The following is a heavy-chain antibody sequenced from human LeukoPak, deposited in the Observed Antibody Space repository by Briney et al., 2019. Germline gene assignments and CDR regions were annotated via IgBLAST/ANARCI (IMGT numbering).Heavy chain of an antibody. CDR2: IKPNSGGT. Sequence: GASVTVSRKDSGYTFTGYYMHWVRQAPGQGLEWMGWIKPNSGGTNYAQKFQGRVTMTRDTSISTAYMELNRLRSDDTAVYYCARDRDYGSGIFDYWGQGTLVTVSS. V-gene: IGHV1-2*02. CDR1: GYTFTGYY. D-gene: IGHD3-10*01. J-gene: IGHJ4*02. CDR3: ARDRDYGSGIFDY.